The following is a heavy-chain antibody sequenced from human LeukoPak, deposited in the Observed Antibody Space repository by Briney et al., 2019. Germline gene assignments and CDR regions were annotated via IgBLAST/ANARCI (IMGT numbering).Heavy chain of an antibody. J-gene: IGHJ4*02. CDR2: ILFSGST. D-gene: IGHD3-3*01. Sequence: PSETLSLTCTVSGGSVNSSSYYWGWIRQSPGKGLEWIAHILFSGSTQYSPSLKSRLTISTDTSKNQFFLKLTSVSAADTAIYYCARHGRYYDDYIDYWGQGTLVVVSS. CDR1: GGSVNSSSYY. CDR3: ARHGRYYDDYIDY. V-gene: IGHV4-39*01.